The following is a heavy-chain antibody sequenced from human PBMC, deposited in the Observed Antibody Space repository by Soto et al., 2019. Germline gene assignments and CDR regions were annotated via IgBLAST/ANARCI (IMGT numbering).Heavy chain of an antibody. CDR3: NIFCRTDAQRYLFDY. V-gene: IGHV4-59*01. Sequence: ASETLAIRCTVYGGSISGSYWSWIRQTPGKVLEWVGYIHYSGSTNYNPSLKSRVTMSVDSAKNQFSLQLSSVTAADTAVYFCNIFCRTDAQRYLFDYWGQGASVTVSS. J-gene: IGHJ1*01. D-gene: IGHD3-9*01. CDR1: GGSISGSY. CDR2: IHYSGST.